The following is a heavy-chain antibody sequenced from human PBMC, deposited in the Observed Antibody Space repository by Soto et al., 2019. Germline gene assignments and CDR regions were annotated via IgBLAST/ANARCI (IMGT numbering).Heavy chain of an antibody. CDR2: IDPSSGSA. Sequence: GASVKVSCKGIGYSFTSHYMHWVRQAPGQGLEWMGIIDPSSGSAGYAQKFQVSVTMTRDTPTSTFYMELSSLRSEDTAVYYCARGIAVAPGAFDIWGQGTMVTVSS. D-gene: IGHD6-19*01. CDR1: GYSFTSHY. V-gene: IGHV1-46*03. CDR3: ARGIAVAPGAFDI. J-gene: IGHJ3*02.